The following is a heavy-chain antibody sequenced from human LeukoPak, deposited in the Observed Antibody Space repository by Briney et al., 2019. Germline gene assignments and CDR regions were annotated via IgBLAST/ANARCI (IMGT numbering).Heavy chain of an antibody. D-gene: IGHD6-19*01. CDR3: ARVGRYSSGWYGMD. Sequence: GGSLRLSCAASGFTVSSNYMSWVRQAPGKGLEWVSVLYSDVSTYYADYVKGRFTISRLNSKNTLYLQMNSLRAEDTAVYYCARVGRYSSGWYGMDWGQGTLVTVSS. CDR2: LYSDVST. CDR1: GFTVSSNY. J-gene: IGHJ4*02. V-gene: IGHV3-53*04.